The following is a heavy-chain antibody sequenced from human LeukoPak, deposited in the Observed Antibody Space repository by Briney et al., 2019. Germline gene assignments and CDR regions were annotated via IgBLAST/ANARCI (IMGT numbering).Heavy chain of an antibody. V-gene: IGHV4-31*03. CDR2: IYYSGST. J-gene: IGHJ6*02. Sequence: PSETLSLTCTVSGGSISSGGYYWSWIRQHPGKGLEWIGYIYYSGSTYYNPSLKSRVTISVDTSKNQFSLKLSSVPAVVTAVYYCARDLAATIDGDYYGMDVWGQGTTVTVSS. D-gene: IGHD5-12*01. CDR1: GGSISSGGYY. CDR3: ARDLAATIDGDYYGMDV.